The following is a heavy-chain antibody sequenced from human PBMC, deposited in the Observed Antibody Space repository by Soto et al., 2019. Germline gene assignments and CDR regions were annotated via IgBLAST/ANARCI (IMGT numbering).Heavy chain of an antibody. J-gene: IGHJ4*02. CDR3: ARQYGSGNFYKTFFDY. CDR1: SGSISSITNHY. D-gene: IGHD3-10*01. CDR2: ISKSGYT. V-gene: IGHV4-59*08. Sequence: SETLSLTCTVSSGSISSITNHYCSWIRQPPGKGLEWVGYISKSGYTSYNPSLKSRVTLSVDTSKNQFSLKLTSVTAADTAVYYCARQYGSGNFYKTFFDYWGQGTLVTVSS.